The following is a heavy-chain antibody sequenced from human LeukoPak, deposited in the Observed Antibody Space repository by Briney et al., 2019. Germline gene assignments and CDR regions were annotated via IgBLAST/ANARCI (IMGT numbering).Heavy chain of an antibody. CDR2: IYHSGST. Sequence: SETLSLTCAVSGYSISSGYYWGWIRQPPGKGLEWIGSIYHSGSTYYNPSLKSRVTISVDTSKNQFSLKLSSVTAADTAVYYCARRLGITGTTDWFDPWGQGTLLTVSS. J-gene: IGHJ5*02. CDR1: GYSISSGYY. V-gene: IGHV4-38-2*01. D-gene: IGHD1-14*01. CDR3: ARRLGITGTTDWFDP.